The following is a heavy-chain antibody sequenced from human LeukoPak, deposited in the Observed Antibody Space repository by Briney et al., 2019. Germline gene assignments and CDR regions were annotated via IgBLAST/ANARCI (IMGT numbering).Heavy chain of an antibody. CDR1: GGTFSSYA. CDR2: IIPIFGTA. CDR3: ARLEAAIDAFDI. V-gene: IGHV1-69*06. D-gene: IGHD2-15*01. Sequence: SVKVSCKASGGTFSSYAISWVRQAPGQGLEWMGGIIPIFGTANYAQKFQGRVTITADKSTSTAYMELSSLRAEDTAVYYCARLEAAIDAFDIWGRGTMVTVSS. J-gene: IGHJ3*02.